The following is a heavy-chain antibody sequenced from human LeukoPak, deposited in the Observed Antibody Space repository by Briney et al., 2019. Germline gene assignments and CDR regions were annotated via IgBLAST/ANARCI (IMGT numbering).Heavy chain of an antibody. V-gene: IGHV3-23*01. CDR3: AKDLRVIVVTYYMDV. J-gene: IGHJ6*03. Sequence: GGSLRLSCAASGFTFNSYAMTWVRQAPGKGLEWVSSISGNGGSTYYTDSVKGRFTISGDNSKNTLYLQMNSLRAEDTAAYYCAKDLRVIVVTYYMDVWGKGTTVTVSS. D-gene: IGHD2-2*01. CDR2: ISGNGGST. CDR1: GFTFNSYA.